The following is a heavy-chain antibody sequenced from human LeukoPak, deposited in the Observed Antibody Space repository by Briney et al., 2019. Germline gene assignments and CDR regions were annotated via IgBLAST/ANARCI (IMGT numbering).Heavy chain of an antibody. CDR1: GYTFTSYG. CDR2: IGAYNGNT. D-gene: IGHD2-15*01. J-gene: IGHJ5*02. Sequence: ASVKVSCKASGYTFTSYGISWVRQAPGQGLEWMGWIGAYNGNTNYAQKLQGRVTMTTDTSTSTAYMELRSLRSDDTAVYYCARDTPGYCSGGSCPFDPWGQGTLVTVSS. CDR3: ARDTPGYCSGGSCPFDP. V-gene: IGHV1-18*01.